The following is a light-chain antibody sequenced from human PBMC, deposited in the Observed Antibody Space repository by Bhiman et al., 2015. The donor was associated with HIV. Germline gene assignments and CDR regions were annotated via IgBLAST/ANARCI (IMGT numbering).Light chain of an antibody. V-gene: IGLV3-1*01. Sequence: SYEVTQPPSVSVSPGQTASITCSGDKLGDKYACWYQQKPGHSPVVVIYQDTKRPSGIPERFSGSNSGDTATLTISGAQPMDEAAYYCQAWDDSNVVFGGGTK. CDR2: QDT. CDR3: QAWDDSNVV. CDR1: KLGDKY. J-gene: IGLJ3*02.